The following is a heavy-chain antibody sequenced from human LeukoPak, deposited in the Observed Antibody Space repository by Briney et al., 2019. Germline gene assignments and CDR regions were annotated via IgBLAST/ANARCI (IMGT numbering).Heavy chain of an antibody. CDR1: GFTFDDYA. D-gene: IGHD3-22*01. CDR2: ISGDGGST. V-gene: IGHV3-43*02. CDR3: AKDIHDSSGLDY. Sequence: GGSLRLSXAASGFTFDDYAMHWVRQAPGKGLEWVSLISGDGGSTYYADSVKGRFTISRDNSKNSLYLQMNSLRTEDTVLYYCAKDIHDSSGLDYWGQGTLVTVSS. J-gene: IGHJ4*02.